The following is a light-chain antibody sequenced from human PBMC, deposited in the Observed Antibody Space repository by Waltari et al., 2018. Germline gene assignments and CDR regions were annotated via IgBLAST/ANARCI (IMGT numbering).Light chain of an antibody. J-gene: IGKJ1*01. CDR3: QHYESLPVT. Sequence: SCRARQSISKYLAWDQQKPGQAPRLLIYHASSRAAVIPDRFSGSGSGTDFSLTISRLEPEDFAVYYCQHYESLPVTFGQGTKVEIK. V-gene: IGKV3-20*01. CDR1: QSISKY. CDR2: HAS.